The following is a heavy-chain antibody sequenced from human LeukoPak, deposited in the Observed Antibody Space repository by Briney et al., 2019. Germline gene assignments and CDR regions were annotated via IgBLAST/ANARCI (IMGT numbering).Heavy chain of an antibody. CDR2: INHSGST. Sequence: SETLSLTCAVYGGSFSGYYWSWIRQPPGKGLEWIGEINHSGSTNYNPSLKSRVTISVDTSKNQFSLKLSSVTAADTAVYYCASLRGSYYVSSGYYGLFDYRGQGTLVTVSS. J-gene: IGHJ4*02. V-gene: IGHV4-34*01. D-gene: IGHD3-22*01. CDR3: ASLRGSYYVSSGYYGLFDY. CDR1: GGSFSGYY.